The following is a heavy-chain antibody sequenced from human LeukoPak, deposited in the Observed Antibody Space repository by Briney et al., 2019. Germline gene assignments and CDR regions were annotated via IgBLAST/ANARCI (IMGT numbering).Heavy chain of an antibody. Sequence: NTSETLSLTCTVSGGSISSSSYYWDWIRQPPGKGLEWIGNVYYGGNTFYNSSLESRVTISVDMSNNQFSLKLTSLTAADTAVYYCARQRADYFYHYLDVWGKGTSVTVSS. CDR3: ARQRADYFYHYLDV. CDR1: GGSISSSSYY. J-gene: IGHJ6*03. CDR2: VYYGGNT. V-gene: IGHV4-39*01.